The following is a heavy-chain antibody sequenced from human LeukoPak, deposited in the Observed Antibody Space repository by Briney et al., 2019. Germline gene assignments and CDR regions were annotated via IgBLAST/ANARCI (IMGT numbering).Heavy chain of an antibody. J-gene: IGHJ5*02. Sequence: GGSLRLSCAASGFTFSSYGMSWVRQAPGKGLEWVSAISGSGGSTYYADSVKGRFTISRDNAKNSLYLQMNSLRAEDTALYYCAKEGFYGSGSHNWFDPWGQGTLVTVSS. D-gene: IGHD3-10*01. V-gene: IGHV3-23*01. CDR1: GFTFSSYG. CDR2: ISGSGGST. CDR3: AKEGFYGSGSHNWFDP.